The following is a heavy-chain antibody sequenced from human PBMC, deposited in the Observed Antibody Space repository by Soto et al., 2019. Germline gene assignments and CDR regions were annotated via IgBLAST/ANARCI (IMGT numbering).Heavy chain of an antibody. CDR3: ARAMVRGKNYYGVDV. J-gene: IGHJ6*02. CDR2: IYPGDSDT. Sequence: GESLKISCKGSGYSFTSYWIGWVRQMPGKGLEWMGIIYPGDSDTRYSPYFQGQVTISADKSISTAYLQWSSLKASDTAMYYCARAMVRGKNYYGVDVWGQGTTVTVSS. D-gene: IGHD3-10*01. CDR1: GYSFTSYW. V-gene: IGHV5-51*01.